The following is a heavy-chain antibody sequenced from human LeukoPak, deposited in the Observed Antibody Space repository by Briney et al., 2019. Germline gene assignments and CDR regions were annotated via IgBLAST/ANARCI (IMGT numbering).Heavy chain of an antibody. D-gene: IGHD2-15*01. J-gene: IGHJ4*02. CDR3: ASTGYCSGGSCFRGNIRAPFDY. Sequence: ASVKVSCKASGYTFTSYGISWVRQAPGQGLEWMGWISAYNGNTNYAQKLQGRVTMTTDTSTSTAYMELRSLRSDDTAVYYCASTGYCSGGSCFRGNIRAPFDYWGQGTLVTVSS. CDR1: GYTFTSYG. CDR2: ISAYNGNT. V-gene: IGHV1-18*01.